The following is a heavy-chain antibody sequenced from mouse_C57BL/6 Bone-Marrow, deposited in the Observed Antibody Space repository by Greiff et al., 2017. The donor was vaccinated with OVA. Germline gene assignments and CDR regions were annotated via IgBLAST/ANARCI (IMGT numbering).Heavy chain of an antibody. D-gene: IGHD1-1*01. CDR2: INPSTGGT. CDR1: GYSFTGYY. Sequence: EVQLQQSGPELVKPGASVKISCKASGYSFTGYYMNWVKQSPEKSLEWIGEINPSTGGTTYNQKFKAKATLTVDKSSSTAYMQLKSLTSEDSAVYYCARPITTVVTDAMDYWGQGTSVTVSS. CDR3: ARPITTVVTDAMDY. V-gene: IGHV1-42*01. J-gene: IGHJ4*01.